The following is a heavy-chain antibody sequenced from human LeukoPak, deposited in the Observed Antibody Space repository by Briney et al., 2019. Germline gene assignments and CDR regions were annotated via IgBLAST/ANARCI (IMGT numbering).Heavy chain of an antibody. CDR1: GFTFSSYE. CDR2: ISSSSSYI. D-gene: IGHD6-13*01. V-gene: IGHV3-21*01. Sequence: GGSLRLSCAASGFTFSSYEMNWVRQAPGKGLEWVSSISSSSSYIYYADSVKGRFTISRDNAKNSLYLQMNSLRAEDTAVYYCARDPLAAGTAGFDYWGQGTLVTVSS. CDR3: ARDPLAAGTAGFDY. J-gene: IGHJ4*02.